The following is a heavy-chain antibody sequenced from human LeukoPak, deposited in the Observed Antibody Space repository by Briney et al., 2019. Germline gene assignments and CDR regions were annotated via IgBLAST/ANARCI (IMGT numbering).Heavy chain of an antibody. Sequence: ASETLSLTCTVSGATISSYYWSWIRQPPGKGLDWIGYIYYSGSTNYNPSLKSRVTISVDTSKNQLSLKLSTVTASDTAVYYCARSPYYDILTLGYYYYYMDVWGKGTTVTVSS. CDR3: ARSPYYDILTLGYYYYYMDV. J-gene: IGHJ6*03. CDR1: GATISSYY. D-gene: IGHD3-9*01. V-gene: IGHV4-59*08. CDR2: IYYSGST.